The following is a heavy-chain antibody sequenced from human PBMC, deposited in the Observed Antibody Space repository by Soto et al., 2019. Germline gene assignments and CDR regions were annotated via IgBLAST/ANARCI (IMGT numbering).Heavy chain of an antibody. J-gene: IGHJ6*02. Sequence: EASVKVSCKASGFTFTSSAVQWVRQARGQRLEWIGWIVVGSGNTNYAQRFQERVTITRDMSTSTAYMELSSLRSEDTAVYYCAARGGSGWYDYGMDVWGQGTTVTVSS. CDR3: AARGGSGWYDYGMDV. CDR1: GFTFTSSA. V-gene: IGHV1-58*01. D-gene: IGHD6-19*01. CDR2: IVVGSGNT.